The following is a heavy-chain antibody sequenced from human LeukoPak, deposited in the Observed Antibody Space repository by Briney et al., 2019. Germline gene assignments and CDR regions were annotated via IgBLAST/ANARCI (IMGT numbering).Heavy chain of an antibody. CDR2: IGTAGDT. Sequence: PGGSLRLSCAASGFTFSSYDMHWVRQATGKGLEWVSAIGTAGDTYYPGSVKGRFTISRENAKNSLYLQMNSLRAEDTAVYYCAKYWDSTYAFDIWGQGTMVTVSS. V-gene: IGHV3-13*01. D-gene: IGHD2/OR15-2a*01. CDR1: GFTFSSYD. CDR3: AKYWDSTYAFDI. J-gene: IGHJ3*02.